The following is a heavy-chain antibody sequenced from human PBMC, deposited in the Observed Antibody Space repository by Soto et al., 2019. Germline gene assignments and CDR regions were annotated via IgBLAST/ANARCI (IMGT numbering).Heavy chain of an antibody. J-gene: IGHJ6*03. Sequence: SETLSLTCTVSGGSISSGGYYWSWIRQHPGKGLEWIGYIYYSGSTNYNPSLKSRVTISVDTSKNQFSLKLSSVTAADTAVYYCARGIVVVPAWPPYMDVWGKGTTVTVSS. D-gene: IGHD2-2*01. CDR3: ARGIVVVPAWPPYMDV. CDR1: GGSISSGGYY. V-gene: IGHV4-61*08. CDR2: IYYSGST.